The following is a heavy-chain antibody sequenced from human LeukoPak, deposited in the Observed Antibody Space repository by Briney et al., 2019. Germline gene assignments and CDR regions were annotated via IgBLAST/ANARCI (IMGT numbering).Heavy chain of an antibody. CDR1: GFTFSSYW. V-gene: IGHV3-7*01. CDR3: AREAYCSTTSCYTGGYYYMDV. Sequence: QPGGSLRLSCAASGFTFSSYWMSWVRQAPGKGLEWVAIIKQDGSDKYYVDSVKGRFTISRDNDKNSLYLQMNSLRAEDTAVYYCAREAYCSTTSCYTGGYYYMDVWGKGTTVTVSS. D-gene: IGHD2-2*02. CDR2: IKQDGSDK. J-gene: IGHJ6*03.